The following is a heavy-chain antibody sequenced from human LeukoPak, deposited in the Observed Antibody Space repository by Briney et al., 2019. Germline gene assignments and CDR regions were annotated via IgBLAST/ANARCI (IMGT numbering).Heavy chain of an antibody. CDR2: IYYSGST. J-gene: IGHJ5*02. V-gene: IGHV4-59*12. D-gene: IGHD3-9*01. CDR1: GDSISSYY. Sequence: TSETLSLTCTVSGDSISSYYWSWIRQPPGKGLEWIGYIYYSGSTNYNPSLKSRVTMSVDTSKNQFSLKLNSVTAADTAVYYCARDYDVLTAYPPTQLFDPWGQGTLVTVSS. CDR3: ARDYDVLTAYPPTQLFDP.